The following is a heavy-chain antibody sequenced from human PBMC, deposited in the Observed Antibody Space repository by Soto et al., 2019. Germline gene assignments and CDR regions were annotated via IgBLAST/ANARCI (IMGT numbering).Heavy chain of an antibody. CDR3: ARDPDYYYGSGSDNWFDP. V-gene: IGHV1-18*01. Sequence: QVQLVQSGAEVKKPGASVKVSCKASGYTFTSYGISWVRQAPGQGLEWMGWISAYNGNTNYAQKLQGRVTMTTDTXTXTSXMELRSLRSDDTAVYYCARDPDYYYGSGSDNWFDPWGQGTLVTVSS. J-gene: IGHJ5*02. CDR1: GYTFTSYG. CDR2: ISAYNGNT. D-gene: IGHD3-10*01.